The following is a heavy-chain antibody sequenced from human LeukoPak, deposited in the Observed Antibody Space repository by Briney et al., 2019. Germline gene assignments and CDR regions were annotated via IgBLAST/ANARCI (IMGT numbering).Heavy chain of an antibody. CDR1: GFTFSNLG. CDR3: ARDYGEGGYYFDY. V-gene: IGHV3-33*01. D-gene: IGHD4-17*01. Sequence: GGSLRLSCAASGFTFSNLGMHWVRQAPGKRLEWVAVIWYDGSNKHYADSVKGRFTISRDNAKNTLYLQMNSLRAEDTAVYYCARDYGEGGYYFDYWGQGTLVTVSS. CDR2: IWYDGSNK. J-gene: IGHJ4*02.